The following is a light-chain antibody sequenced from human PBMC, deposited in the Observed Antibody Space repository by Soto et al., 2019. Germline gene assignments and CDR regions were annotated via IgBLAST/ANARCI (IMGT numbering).Light chain of an antibody. Sequence: VLTQSPGILSLSPGQRVTLSCRASQSVSNDFLAWYQQKPGQAPRLLIYGASTRATDVPDRFSGSGSGADFTLTISRLEPEDFAVYYCQQYGSSPPRTFGQATRLEIK. CDR1: QSVSNDF. CDR2: GAS. CDR3: QQYGSSPPRT. V-gene: IGKV3-20*01. J-gene: IGKJ5*01.